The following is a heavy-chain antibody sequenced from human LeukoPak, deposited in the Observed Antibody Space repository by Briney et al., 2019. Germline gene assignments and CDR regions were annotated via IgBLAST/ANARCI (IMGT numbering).Heavy chain of an antibody. J-gene: IGHJ5*02. D-gene: IGHD3-10*01. CDR2: MNPNSGNT. CDR1: GYTFTSYD. Sequence: ASVKVSCKASGYTFTSYDINWVRQATGQGLEGMGWMNPNSGNTGYAQKFQGRVTMTRNTSISTAYMELSSLRSEDTAVYYCARVITMVRGVIIDWFDPWGQGTLVTVSS. V-gene: IGHV1-8*01. CDR3: ARVITMVRGVIIDWFDP.